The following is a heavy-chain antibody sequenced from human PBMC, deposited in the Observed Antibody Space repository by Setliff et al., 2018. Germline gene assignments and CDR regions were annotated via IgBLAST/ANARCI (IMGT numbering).Heavy chain of an antibody. J-gene: IGHJ4*02. Sequence: SETLSLTCAVYGGSFSGYYWSWIRQPPGKGLEWIGEINHSGSTNYNPSLKSRVTISVDTSKNQFSLKLSSVTAADTAVYYCARGPKGRRDYWGQGTLVTVSS. CDR1: GGSFSGYY. CDR3: ARGPKGRRDY. V-gene: IGHV4-34*01. CDR2: INHSGST.